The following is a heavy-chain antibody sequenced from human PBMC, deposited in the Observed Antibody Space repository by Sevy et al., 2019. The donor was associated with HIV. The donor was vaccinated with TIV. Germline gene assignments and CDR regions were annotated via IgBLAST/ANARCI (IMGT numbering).Heavy chain of an antibody. D-gene: IGHD3-22*01. CDR2: IYWNDDQ. CDR1: GFSLSTSGVG. CDR3: AHRGGVHFYDSSGYYSRAEYFEH. J-gene: IGHJ1*01. V-gene: IGHV2-5*01. Sequence: SGPTLVNPTRTLTLTCTFSGFSLSTSGVGVGWIRQPPGKALEWLALIYWNDDQRYSPSLKSRLTITKDTSKNQVVLTMTNMDPVDTATYYCAHRGGVHFYDSSGYYSRAEYFEHWGQGTLVTVSS.